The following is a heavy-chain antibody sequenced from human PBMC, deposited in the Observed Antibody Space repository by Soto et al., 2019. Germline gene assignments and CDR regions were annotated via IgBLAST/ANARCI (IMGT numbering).Heavy chain of an antibody. J-gene: IGHJ4*02. CDR3: ARISSIAARTRCRYFDY. V-gene: IGHV4-59*01. CDR2: IYYSGST. Sequence: SETLSLTCTVSGGSISSYYWSWIRQPPGKGLEWIGYIYYSGSTNYNPSLKSRVTISVGTSKNQFSLKLSSVTAADTAVYYCARISSIAARTRCRYFDYWGQGTLVTVSS. CDR1: GGSISSYY. D-gene: IGHD6-6*01.